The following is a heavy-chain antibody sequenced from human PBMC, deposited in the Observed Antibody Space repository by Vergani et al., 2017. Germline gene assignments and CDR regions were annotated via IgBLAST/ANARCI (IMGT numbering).Heavy chain of an antibody. V-gene: IGHV3-30*02. Sequence: QVQLVESGGGVVQPGGSLRLSCAASGFTFSSYGMHWVRQAPGKGLEWVAFIRYDGSNKYYADSVKGRFTISRDISKNTLYLQMNSLRAEDTAVYYCAKAGHYYDSSSDYWGQGTLVTVSS. J-gene: IGHJ4*02. CDR2: IRYDGSNK. CDR1: GFTFSSYG. CDR3: AKAGHYYDSSSDY. D-gene: IGHD3-22*01.